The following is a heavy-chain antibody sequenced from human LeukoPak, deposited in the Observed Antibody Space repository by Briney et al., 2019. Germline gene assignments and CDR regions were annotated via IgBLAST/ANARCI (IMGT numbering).Heavy chain of an antibody. CDR1: GFIFSSYA. V-gene: IGHV3-33*01. CDR2: IWFDGSNT. Sequence: PGRSLRLSCAASGFIFSSYAMHWVRQAPGKGPEWVAIIWFDGSNTYYAESVEGRFTISRDNSKNTLYLQMNSLRAEDTAVYSCVRGLGYSYGYGIDYWGQGTLVIASS. J-gene: IGHJ4*02. D-gene: IGHD5-18*01. CDR3: VRGLGYSYGYGIDY.